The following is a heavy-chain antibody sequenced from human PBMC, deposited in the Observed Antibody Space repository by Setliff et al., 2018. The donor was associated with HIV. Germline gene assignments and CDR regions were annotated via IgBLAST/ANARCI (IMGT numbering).Heavy chain of an antibody. CDR1: GYTFTGYY. J-gene: IGHJ4*02. D-gene: IGHD4-17*01. V-gene: IGHV1-2*02. Sequence: ASVMVSCKASGYTFTGYYMHWVRQAPGQGLEWMGWINPNSGGTNYAQKFQGRVTMTRDTSISTAYMELSRLRSDDTAVHYCARAPPMTTVVTPYFDYWGQGTLVTVSS. CDR2: INPNSGGT. CDR3: ARAPPMTTVVTPYFDY.